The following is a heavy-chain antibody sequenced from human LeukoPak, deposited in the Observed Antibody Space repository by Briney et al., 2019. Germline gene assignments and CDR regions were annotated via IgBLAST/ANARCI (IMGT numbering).Heavy chain of an antibody. Sequence: GGSLRLSCAASGFTFSSYEMNWVRQAPGKGLEWVSYISSSGSTIYYADSVKGRFTISRDNAKNSLYLQMNSLRAEDTAVYYRAAYYGSGSYYTAIYYYGMDVWGQGTTVTVSS. V-gene: IGHV3-48*03. CDR2: ISSSGSTI. J-gene: IGHJ6*02. D-gene: IGHD3-10*01. CDR1: GFTFSSYE. CDR3: AAYYGSGSYYTAIYYYGMDV.